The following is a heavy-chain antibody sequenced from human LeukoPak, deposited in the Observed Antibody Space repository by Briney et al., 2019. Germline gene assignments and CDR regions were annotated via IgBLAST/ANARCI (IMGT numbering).Heavy chain of an antibody. Sequence: PSGTLSLTCAVSGGSISSSNWWSWVRQAPGKGLEWVSAISGSGGSTYYADSVKGRFTISRDNSKNTLYLQMNSLRAEDTAVYYCAKDHIPFTVRIFGVDNGGYDYWGQGTLVTVSS. J-gene: IGHJ4*02. CDR3: AKDHIPFTVRIFGVDNGGYDY. CDR1: GGSISSSN. V-gene: IGHV3-23*01. D-gene: IGHD3-3*01. CDR2: ISGSGGST.